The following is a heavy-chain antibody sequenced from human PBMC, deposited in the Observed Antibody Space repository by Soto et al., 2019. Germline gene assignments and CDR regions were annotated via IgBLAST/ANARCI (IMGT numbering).Heavy chain of an antibody. V-gene: IGHV3-66*01. J-gene: IGHJ5*02. D-gene: IGHD3-10*01. Sequence: GGSLRLSCTASRSTVTFNHMSWVRQAPGKGLEWVSVIYVSGSTYNADSVKGRFTISRDKSTNTVYLQMNSLRADDTGVFYCARDYSVSGSYAPWFDPWGQGALVTVSS. CDR1: RSTVTFNH. CDR3: ARDYSVSGSYAPWFDP. CDR2: IYVSGST.